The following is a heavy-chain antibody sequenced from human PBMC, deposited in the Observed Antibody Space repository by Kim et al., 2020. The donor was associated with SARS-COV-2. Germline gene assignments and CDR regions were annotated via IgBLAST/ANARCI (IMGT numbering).Heavy chain of an antibody. Sequence: SVKVSCKASGGTFNTYAITWVRQAPGQGLEWMGRIIPIVGITNNAQKLQGRVTITADKSTSTAYMELSSLRSEDTAVYYCARVVVVSDANSDPLRLRIDDAFDIWGHGTKVTVSS. CDR2: IIPIVGIT. V-gene: IGHV1-69*04. D-gene: IGHD2-2*01. CDR3: ARVVVVSDANSDPLRLRIDDAFDI. CDR1: GGTFNTYA. J-gene: IGHJ3*02.